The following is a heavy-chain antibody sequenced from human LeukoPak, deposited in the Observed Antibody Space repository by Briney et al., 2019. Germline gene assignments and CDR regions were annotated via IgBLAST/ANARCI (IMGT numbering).Heavy chain of an antibody. CDR1: GYTFTGYY. D-gene: IGHD2-15*01. J-gene: IGHJ6*02. Sequence: ASVKVSCKASGYTFTGYYIRWVRQAPGQGLEWMGWINPNSGGTNYAQKFQGRVTMTRDTSISTAFMELSRVRSAETTAYYCATMQLLSCGYYYAIDVWGQGTTVTVSS. CDR3: ATMQLLSCGYYYAIDV. V-gene: IGHV1-2*02. CDR2: INPNSGGT.